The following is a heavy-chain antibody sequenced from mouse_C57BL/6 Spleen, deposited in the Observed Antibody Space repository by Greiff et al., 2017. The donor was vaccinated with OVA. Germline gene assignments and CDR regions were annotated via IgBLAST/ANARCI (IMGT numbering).Heavy chain of an antibody. D-gene: IGHD2-1*01. J-gene: IGHJ2*01. CDR2: ISDGGSYT. CDR1: GFTFSSYA. Sequence: EVHLVESGGGLVKPGGSLKLSCAASGFTFSSYAMSWVRQTPEKRLEWVATISDGGSYTYYPDNVKGRFTISRDNAKNNLYLQMSHLKSEDTAMYYCARDQGNLFDYWGQGTTLTVSS. V-gene: IGHV5-4*01. CDR3: ARDQGNLFDY.